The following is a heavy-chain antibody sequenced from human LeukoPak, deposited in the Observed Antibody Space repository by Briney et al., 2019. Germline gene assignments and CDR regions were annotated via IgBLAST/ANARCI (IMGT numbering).Heavy chain of an antibody. D-gene: IGHD1-26*01. CDR3: AKQEGALIQNWCFDH. CDR2: IEEDASRA. J-gene: IGHJ4*02. V-gene: IGHV3-23*03. CDR1: GFTFSDFA. Sequence: GGSLRLFCGASGFTFSDFAMSWVRLAPGKGLEWVSSIEEDASRAYYGDCVRGRFTVSRDNSKNTLYLQMSSLRVEDTALYYCAKQEGALIQNWCFDHWGLGTLVTVSS.